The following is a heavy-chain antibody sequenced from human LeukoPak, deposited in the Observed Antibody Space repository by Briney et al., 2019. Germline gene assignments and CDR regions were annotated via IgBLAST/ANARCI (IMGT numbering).Heavy chain of an antibody. Sequence: SGPTLVNPTQTLTLTCTFSGFSLSTSGVGVGWIRQPPGKALEWLALIYWDDDKRYSPSLKSRLTITKDTSKDQVVLTMTNVDPVDTATYYCAHITTVTAFDYWGQGTLVTVSS. CDR2: IYWDDDK. J-gene: IGHJ4*02. CDR3: AHITTVTAFDY. D-gene: IGHD4-17*01. CDR1: GFSLSTSGVG. V-gene: IGHV2-5*02.